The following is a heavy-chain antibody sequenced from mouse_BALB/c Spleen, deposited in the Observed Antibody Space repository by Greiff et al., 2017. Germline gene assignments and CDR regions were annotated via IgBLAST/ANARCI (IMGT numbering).Heavy chain of an antibody. V-gene: IGHV1S81*02. Sequence: QVQLQQPGAELVKPGASVKLSCKASGYTFTSYYMYWVKQRPGQGLEWIGGINPSNGGTNFNEKFKSKATLTVDKSSSTAYMQLSSLTSEDSAVYYCTQPYYRYDGAFAYWGQGTLVTVSA. CDR1: GYTFTSYY. CDR3: TQPYYRYDGAFAY. D-gene: IGHD2-14*01. J-gene: IGHJ3*01. CDR2: INPSNGGT.